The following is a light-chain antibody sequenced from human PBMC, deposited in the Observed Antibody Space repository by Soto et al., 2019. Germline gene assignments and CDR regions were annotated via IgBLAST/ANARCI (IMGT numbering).Light chain of an antibody. Sequence: IQLTQSPSSLSASVGDRVTITCRASQDISSYLAWYQQKPGKAPKLLIYAASTLQSGVPSRFSGSGSGTDFTLTISSLQPEDFATYYCQQLNNYPRTFGPGTKVDVK. CDR2: AAS. V-gene: IGKV1-9*01. J-gene: IGKJ3*01. CDR3: QQLNNYPRT. CDR1: QDISSY.